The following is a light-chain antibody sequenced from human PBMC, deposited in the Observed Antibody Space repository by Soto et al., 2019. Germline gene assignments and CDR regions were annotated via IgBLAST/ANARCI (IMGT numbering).Light chain of an antibody. CDR2: DAS. V-gene: IGKV3-11*01. J-gene: IGKJ3*01. CDR3: QQRSNWPPEVT. CDR1: QSVGSS. Sequence: EIVLTQSPDTLSLSPGERATLSCRASQSVGSSLAWYQQKPGPAPRLLIYDASNRATGIPASFSGSGSGTDFTLTISSLEPEDFAGYYCQQRSNWPPEVTFGPGTKVDIK.